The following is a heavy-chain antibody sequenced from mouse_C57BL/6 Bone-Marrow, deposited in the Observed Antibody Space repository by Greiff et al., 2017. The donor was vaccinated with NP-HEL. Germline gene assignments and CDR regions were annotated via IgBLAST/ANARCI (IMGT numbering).Heavy chain of an antibody. CDR3: SSGDWGAGFAY. CDR2: IHPNSGST. J-gene: IGHJ3*01. D-gene: IGHD4-1*01. CDR1: GYTFTSYW. Sequence: QVQLQQPGAELVKPGASVKLSCKASGYTFTSYWMHWVKQRPGQGLEWIGMIHPNSGSTNYNEKFKSKATLTVDKSSSTAYMQLSSLTSEDSAVYVCSSGDWGAGFAYWGQGTLVTVSA. V-gene: IGHV1-64*01.